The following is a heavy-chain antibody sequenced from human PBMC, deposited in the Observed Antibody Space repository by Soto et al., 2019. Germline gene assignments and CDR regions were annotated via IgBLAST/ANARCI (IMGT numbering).Heavy chain of an antibody. CDR3: ARDSSMNTVTTMFDYYYGMDV. J-gene: IGHJ6*02. V-gene: IGHV1-18*01. D-gene: IGHD4-17*01. CDR2: ISAYNGDT. Sequence: GLEWIGWISAYNGDTNYAQNLQGRVTMTTDTSTTTAYMELSSLRSEDTAVYYCARDSSMNTVTTMFDYYYGMDVWGQGTTVTVSS.